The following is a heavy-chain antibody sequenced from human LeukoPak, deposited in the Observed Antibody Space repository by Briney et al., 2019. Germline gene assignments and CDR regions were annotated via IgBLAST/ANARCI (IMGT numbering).Heavy chain of an antibody. CDR2: ISSSSSYI. CDR1: GFTFSSYS. Sequence: PGGSLRLSCAASGFTFSSYSMNWVRQAPGKGLEWVSSISSSSSYIYYADSVKGRFTISRDNAKNSLYLQMNSLRAEDTAVYYCARDSLPDTAMAPGNFQHWGQGTLVTVSS. CDR3: ARDSLPDTAMAPGNFQH. V-gene: IGHV3-21*01. J-gene: IGHJ1*01. D-gene: IGHD5-18*01.